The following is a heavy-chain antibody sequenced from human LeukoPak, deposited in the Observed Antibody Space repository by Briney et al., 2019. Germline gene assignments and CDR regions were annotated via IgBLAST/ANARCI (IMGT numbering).Heavy chain of an antibody. CDR2: IYTSGST. V-gene: IGHV4-61*02. Sequence: SQSLSLTCTVSGGSISSGSYYWSWIRQPAGKGLEWIGRIYTSGSTNYNPSLKSRVTISVDTSKNQFSLKLSSVTAADTAVYYCARDQDAFDIWGQGTMVTVSS. CDR3: ARDQDAFDI. J-gene: IGHJ3*02. CDR1: GGSISSGSYY.